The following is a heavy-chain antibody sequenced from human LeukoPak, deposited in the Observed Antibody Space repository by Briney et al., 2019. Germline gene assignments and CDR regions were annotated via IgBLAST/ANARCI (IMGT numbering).Heavy chain of an antibody. CDR1: GYTFTSYY. CDR3: ARSPPRYCSGGSCWDYYGMDV. Sequence: ASVKVSCKASGYTFTSYYMHWVRQAPGQGLEWMGIISPSGGSTSYAQKFQGRVTMTRDTSTSTVYMELSSLRSEDTAVYYCARSPPRYCSGGSCWDYYGMDVWGQGTTVTVSS. CDR2: ISPSGGST. V-gene: IGHV1-46*01. J-gene: IGHJ6*02. D-gene: IGHD2-15*01.